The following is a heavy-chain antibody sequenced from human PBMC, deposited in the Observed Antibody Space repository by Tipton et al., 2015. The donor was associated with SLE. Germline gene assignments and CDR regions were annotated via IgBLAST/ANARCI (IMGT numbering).Heavy chain of an antibody. CDR3: ARDPYDFWSGYYQEGEFGEPHFDY. V-gene: IGHV3-21*01. J-gene: IGHJ4*02. CDR1: GFTVSSNY. Sequence: SLRLSCAASGFTVSSNYMSWVRQAPGKGLEWVSSISSSSSYIYYADSVKGRFTISRDNAKNSLYLQMNSLRAEDTAVYYCARDPYDFWSGYYQEGEFGEPHFDYWGQGTLVTVSS. D-gene: IGHD3-3*01. CDR2: ISSSSSYI.